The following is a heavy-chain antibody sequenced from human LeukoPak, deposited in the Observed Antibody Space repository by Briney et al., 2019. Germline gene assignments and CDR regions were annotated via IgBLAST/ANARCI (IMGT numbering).Heavy chain of an antibody. V-gene: IGHV3-15*01. CDR1: GFTFSNAW. CDR3: ATRLLGLKPPS. D-gene: IGHD2-8*02. CDR2: IKSKPDGGTT. J-gene: IGHJ5*02. Sequence: GGSLRLSCAASGFTFSNAWMTWVRQAPGRGLEWVGRIKSKPDGGTTDYATSVKGRFTISRDDSKNTLFLQMNSLKIEDTGVYYRATRLLGLKPPSWGQGTLVTVSS.